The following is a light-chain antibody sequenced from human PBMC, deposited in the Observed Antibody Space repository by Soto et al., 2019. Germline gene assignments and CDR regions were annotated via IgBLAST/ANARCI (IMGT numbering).Light chain of an antibody. CDR3: SSYAGSNNVV. CDR2: EVS. Sequence: QSVLTQPASVSGSPGQSITISCTGTSSDVGGYNYVSWYQQHPGKAPKLMIYEVSKRPSGVPDRFSGSKSGNTASLTVSGLQPEDDSNYYCSSYAGSNNVVFGGGTQLTVL. CDR1: SSDVGGYNY. V-gene: IGLV2-8*01. J-gene: IGLJ2*01.